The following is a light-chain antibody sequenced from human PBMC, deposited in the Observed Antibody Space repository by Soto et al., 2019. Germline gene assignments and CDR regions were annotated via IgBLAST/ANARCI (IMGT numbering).Light chain of an antibody. CDR1: SSDVGGYNY. Sequence: QSVLTQPASVSGSPGQSITISCTGTSSDVGGYNYVSWYQQHPGKAPKLMIHDVSNRPSGVSNRFSGSKSGNTASLTISGLQAEYEADYYCSSYTSSSKVFGTGNKLTVL. CDR2: DVS. J-gene: IGLJ1*01. V-gene: IGLV2-14*01. CDR3: SSYTSSSKV.